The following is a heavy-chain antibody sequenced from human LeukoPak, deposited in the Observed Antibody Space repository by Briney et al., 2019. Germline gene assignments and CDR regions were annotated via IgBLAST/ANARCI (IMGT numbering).Heavy chain of an antibody. V-gene: IGHV1-69*13. CDR1: GGTFSSYA. J-gene: IGHJ6*03. CDR3: ATTVVTQYYYYYMDV. Sequence: SVKVSYKASGGTFSSYAISWVRQAPGQGLEWMGGIIPIFGTANYAQKFQGRVTITADESTSTAYMELSSPRSEDTAVYYCATTVVTQYYYYYMDVWGKGTTVTVSS. D-gene: IGHD4-23*01. CDR2: IIPIFGTA.